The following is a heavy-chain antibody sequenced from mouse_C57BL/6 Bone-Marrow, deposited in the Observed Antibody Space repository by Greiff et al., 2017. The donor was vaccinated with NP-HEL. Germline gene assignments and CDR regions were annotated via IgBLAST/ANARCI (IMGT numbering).Heavy chain of an antibody. CDR1: GYTFTTYP. V-gene: IGHV1-47*01. CDR2: FHPYNDDT. D-gene: IGHD1-1*01. J-gene: IGHJ3*01. Sequence: QVQLKESGAELVKPGASVKMSCKASGYTFTTYPIEWMKQNHGKSLEWIGNFHPYNDDTKYNEKFKGKATLTVEKSSSTVYLELSRLTSDDSAVYYCARSVYYYEEAWFAYWGQGTLVTVSA. CDR3: ARSVYYYEEAWFAY.